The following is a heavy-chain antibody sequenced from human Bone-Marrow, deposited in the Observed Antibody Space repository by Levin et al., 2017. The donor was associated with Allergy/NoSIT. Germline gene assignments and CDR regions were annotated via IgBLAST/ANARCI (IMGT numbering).Heavy chain of an antibody. J-gene: IGHJ4*02. CDR3: AKGSSGWFQETDS. Sequence: AGGSLRLSCTASGFPFHTSAMTWVRQAPGQGLGWVSSISGDADMTSYADSVKGRFTVSRDNSKNMLFLQMDNLRVEDTAVFYCAKGSSGWFQETDSWGQGTLVTVS. CDR1: GFPFHTSA. V-gene: IGHV3-23*01. CDR2: ISGDADMT. D-gene: IGHD6-19*01.